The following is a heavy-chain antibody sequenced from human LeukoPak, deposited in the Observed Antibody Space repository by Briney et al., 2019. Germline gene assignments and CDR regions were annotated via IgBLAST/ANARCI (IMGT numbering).Heavy chain of an antibody. J-gene: IGHJ4*02. D-gene: IGHD3-10*01. V-gene: IGHV4-38-2*02. CDR1: GYSISSGYY. CDR2: IYHSGST. CDR3: ARGLYYYGSGSYYTK. Sequence: SETLSLTCTVSGYSISSGYYWGWIRQPPGRGLEWIGSIYHSGSTYYNPSLKSRVTISVDMSKPQFYLELSSVTAADTAVYYCARGLYYYGSGSYYTKWGQGTLVTVSS.